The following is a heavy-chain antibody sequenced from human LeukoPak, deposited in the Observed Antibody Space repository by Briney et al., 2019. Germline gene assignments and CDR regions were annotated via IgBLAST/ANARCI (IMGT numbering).Heavy chain of an antibody. Sequence: SETLSLTCAVYGWSFNDYYWNWIRQPPGKGLEWIGEINARGDTNFNPSLKSRVAISVDTSKSQFSLRLTSMIAADTAVYYCARGQVPAARGYNWFDPWGQGTLVTVSS. CDR2: INARGDT. CDR3: ARGQVPAARGYNWFDP. CDR1: GWSFNDYY. J-gene: IGHJ5*02. D-gene: IGHD2-2*01. V-gene: IGHV4-34*01.